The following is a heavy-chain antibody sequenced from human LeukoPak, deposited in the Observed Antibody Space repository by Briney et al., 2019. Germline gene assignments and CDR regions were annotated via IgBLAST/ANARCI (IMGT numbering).Heavy chain of an antibody. J-gene: IGHJ4*02. CDR1: GFTFSNTW. CDR3: TTRLYDILTGYHLFDY. D-gene: IGHD3-9*01. CDR2: IKSKTDGGTT. V-gene: IGHV3-15*01. Sequence: PGGSLRLSCAASGFTFSNTWMSWVRQAPGKGLEWVGRIKSKTDGGTTDYAAPVKGRFTISRDDSKNTLYLQMNSLKTEDTAVYYCTTRLYDILTGYHLFDYWGQGTLVTVSS.